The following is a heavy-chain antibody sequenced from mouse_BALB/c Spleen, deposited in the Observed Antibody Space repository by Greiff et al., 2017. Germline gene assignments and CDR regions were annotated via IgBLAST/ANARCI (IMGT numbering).Heavy chain of an antibody. D-gene: IGHD1-1*01. V-gene: IGHV5-17*02. CDR1: GFTFSSFG. CDR3: AFTTVVAVHYYAMDD. Sequence: EVKLVESGGGLVQPGGSRKLSCAASGFTFSSFGMHWVRQAPEKGLEWVAYISSGSSTIYYADTVKGRFTISRDNPKNTLFLQMTSLRSEDTAMYYCAFTTVVAVHYYAMDDWGQGTSVTVAS. J-gene: IGHJ4*01. CDR2: ISSGSSTI.